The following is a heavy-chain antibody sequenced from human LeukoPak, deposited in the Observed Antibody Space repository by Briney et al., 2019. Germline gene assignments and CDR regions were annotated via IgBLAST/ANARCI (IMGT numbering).Heavy chain of an antibody. Sequence: GGSLRLSCAASGFTFSDYYMTWMRQAPGKGLEWVSYITSSGTTIYYADSLKGRFTISRDNAKNSLYLQMNSLRAEDTAIYYCATATDRSGYYYGGFDIWGQGTMVTVS. D-gene: IGHD3-22*01. CDR2: ITSSGTTI. V-gene: IGHV3-11*04. CDR3: ATATDRSGYYYGGFDI. CDR1: GFTFSDYY. J-gene: IGHJ3*02.